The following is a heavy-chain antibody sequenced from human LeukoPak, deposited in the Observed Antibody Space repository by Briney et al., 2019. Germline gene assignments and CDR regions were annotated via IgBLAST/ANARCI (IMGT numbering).Heavy chain of an antibody. CDR1: GGTFSSYA. CDR3: AGGTDYYGSGSYYYYGMDV. J-gene: IGHJ6*02. CDR2: IIPIFGTA. D-gene: IGHD3-10*01. V-gene: IGHV1-69*13. Sequence: SVKVSCKASGGTFSSYAISWVRQAPGQGLEWMGGIIPIFGTANYAQKFQGRVTITADEFTSTAYMELSSLRSEDTAVYYCAGGTDYYGSGSYYYYGMDVWGQGTTVTVSS.